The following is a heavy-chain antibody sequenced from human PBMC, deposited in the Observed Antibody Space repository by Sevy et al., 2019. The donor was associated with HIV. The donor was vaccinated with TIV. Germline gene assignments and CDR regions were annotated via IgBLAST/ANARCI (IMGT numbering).Heavy chain of an antibody. V-gene: IGHV3-33*03. Sequence: GESLKISCAASGFNFNPYAMHWVRQAPGKGLEWVATISSDGSKKDYADSVKGRFTISRDNSKNTMNLQMNSLRVDDTAVYYCAKDGYYYDSTARDWFDPWGQGTLVTVSS. J-gene: IGHJ5*02. CDR3: AKDGYYYDSTARDWFDP. CDR2: ISSDGSKK. CDR1: GFNFNPYA. D-gene: IGHD3-22*01.